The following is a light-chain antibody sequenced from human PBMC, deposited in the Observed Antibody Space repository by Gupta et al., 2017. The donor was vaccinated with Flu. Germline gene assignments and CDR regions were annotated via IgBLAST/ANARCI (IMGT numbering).Light chain of an antibody. CDR1: QSLVHSDGNTY. J-gene: IGKJ2*02. V-gene: IGKV2-24*01. CDR3: LVAKDPSWT. Sequence: IVLTQTPRSSPVIFVQPPSISCRSSQSLVHSDGNTYLRWLQQRPGQPPRLLIYKISNRVSGVPDRFSGSGAGTDFTLKISRVEAEDVGVYYCLVAKDPSWTFGQGTKLEIK. CDR2: KIS.